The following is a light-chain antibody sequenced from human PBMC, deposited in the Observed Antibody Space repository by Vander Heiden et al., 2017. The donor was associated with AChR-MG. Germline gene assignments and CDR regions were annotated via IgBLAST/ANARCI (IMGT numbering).Light chain of an antibody. CDR1: ESISSW. Sequence: DIQMTQSPSTLSASVGDRVTITSRASESISSWLAWYQQKPGAAPKLLIYKASSLQSGVPSRFSGSGSGTEFTLTISSLQPDDFATYYCQQYNSYSPEAFGQGTKVEIK. V-gene: IGKV1-5*03. CDR2: KAS. CDR3: QQYNSYSPEA. J-gene: IGKJ1*01.